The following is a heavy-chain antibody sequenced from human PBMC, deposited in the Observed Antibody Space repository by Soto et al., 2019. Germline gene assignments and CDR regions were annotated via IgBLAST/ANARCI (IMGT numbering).Heavy chain of an antibody. Sequence: SVKVSCKASGGTFSSYAISWVRQAPGQGLEWMGGIISIFGTANYAQKFQGRVTISRDTSANTGYMDLVRLTSEDTAVYYCIVIVGSLPSWGQGTLVTVSS. CDR2: IISIFGTA. CDR3: IVIVGSLPS. CDR1: GGTFSSYA. D-gene: IGHD1-26*01. V-gene: IGHV1-69*05. J-gene: IGHJ5*02.